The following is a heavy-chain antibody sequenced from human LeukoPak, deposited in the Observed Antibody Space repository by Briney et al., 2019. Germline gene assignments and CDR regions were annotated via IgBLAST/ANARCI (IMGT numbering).Heavy chain of an antibody. D-gene: IGHD5-12*01. V-gene: IGHV3-21*01. Sequence: GGSLRLSSAASGFTFSSYSMNWVRQAPGKGLEWVSSISSSSSYIYYADSVKGRFTISRDNAKNSLYLQMNSLRAEDTAVYYCARGGSGYAGLTIDYWGQGTLVTVSS. J-gene: IGHJ4*02. CDR2: ISSSSSYI. CDR1: GFTFSSYS. CDR3: ARGGSGYAGLTIDY.